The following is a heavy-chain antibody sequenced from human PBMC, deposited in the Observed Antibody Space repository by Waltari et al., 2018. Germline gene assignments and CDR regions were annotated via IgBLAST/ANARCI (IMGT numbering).Heavy chain of an antibody. Sequence: QVQLVESGGGVVQPGRSLRLSCAASGFTFSSYCMYWVRQAPGKGLEWVAFIRYDGSKKNYADSVKGRFTISRENSKNTLYLQMSNLTAEDTAVYYCARADVYSSGWPVDYWGQGTLVTVSS. CDR2: IRYDGSKK. D-gene: IGHD6-19*01. CDR1: GFTFSSYC. V-gene: IGHV3-33*01. CDR3: ARADVYSSGWPVDY. J-gene: IGHJ4*02.